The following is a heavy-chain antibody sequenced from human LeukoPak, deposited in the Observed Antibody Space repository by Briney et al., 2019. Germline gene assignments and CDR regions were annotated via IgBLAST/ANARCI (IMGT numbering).Heavy chain of an antibody. CDR3: AKDRISGCLVGCNYYGMDV. V-gene: IGHV3-23*01. J-gene: IGHJ6*02. CDR2: ISGGGISS. Sequence: GGSLRLSCAASGFTFSNYAMNWVRQAPGKGLEWVSGISGGGISSYYADSVKGRSTISRDNSKNTLYLQVNSLRAEDTAVYYCAKDRISGCLVGCNYYGMDVWGQRTTVTVS. CDR1: GFTFSNYA. D-gene: IGHD1-26*01.